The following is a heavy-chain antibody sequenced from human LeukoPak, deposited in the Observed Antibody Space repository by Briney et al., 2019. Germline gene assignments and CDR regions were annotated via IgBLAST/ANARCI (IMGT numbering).Heavy chain of an antibody. V-gene: IGHV4-59*01. CDR1: GASISHYY. J-gene: IGHJ5*02. CDR2: VSYSGST. D-gene: IGHD3-16*01. CDR3: ARHYGP. Sequence: KTSETLSLTCTVSGASISHYYWSWIRQPPGKGLEWIGYVSYSGSTNYNPSLKSRVTISVDTSKNRFSLKLSSVTAADTAVYYCARHYGPWGQGTLVTVSS.